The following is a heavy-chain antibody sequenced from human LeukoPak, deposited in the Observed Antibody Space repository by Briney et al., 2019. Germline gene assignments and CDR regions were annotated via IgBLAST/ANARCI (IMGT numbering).Heavy chain of an antibody. CDR2: IYYSGST. CDR3: ARERFYCSSTSCYPNWFDP. Sequence: PSQTLSLTCTVSGGSISSGDYYWSWIRQPPGKGLEWIGYIYYSGSTYYNPSLKSRLTISVDTSKNQFSLKLNSVTAPDTAVQYSARERFYCSSTSCYPNWFDPWGQGTLVIVSA. CDR1: GGSISSGDYY. D-gene: IGHD2-2*01. V-gene: IGHV4-30-4*01. J-gene: IGHJ5*02.